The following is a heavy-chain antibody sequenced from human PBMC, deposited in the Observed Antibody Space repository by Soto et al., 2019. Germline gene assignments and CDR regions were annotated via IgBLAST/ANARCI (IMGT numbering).Heavy chain of an antibody. J-gene: IGHJ4*02. D-gene: IGHD2-15*01. Sequence: QVQLVESGGGVVQPGRSLGLSCAASGFTFSSYAMHWVRQAPGKWLEWVAVISFDGSNKYYADSVKGRFTVSRDNSKNTLYLQMNSLRAEDTAVYYCARDYGGNPGDYWGQGTLVTVSS. CDR1: GFTFSSYA. CDR3: ARDYGGNPGDY. CDR2: ISFDGSNK. V-gene: IGHV3-30-3*01.